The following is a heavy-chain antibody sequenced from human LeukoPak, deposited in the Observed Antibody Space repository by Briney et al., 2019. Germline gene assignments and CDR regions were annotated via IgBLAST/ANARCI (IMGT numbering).Heavy chain of an antibody. J-gene: IGHJ4*02. V-gene: IGHV3-30*04. D-gene: IGHD3-22*01. CDR1: GFTFSSYA. CDR2: ISYDGSNK. CDR3: ARYPYYYDSSDY. Sequence: GGSLRLSCAAPGFTFSSYAMHWVRQAPGKGLEWVAVISYDGSNKYYADSVKGRFTISRDNSKNTLYLQMKSLRAEDTAVYYCARYPYYYDSSDYWGQGTLVTVSS.